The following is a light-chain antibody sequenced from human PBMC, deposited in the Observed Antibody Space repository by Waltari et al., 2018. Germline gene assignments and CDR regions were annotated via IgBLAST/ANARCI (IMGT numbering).Light chain of an antibody. V-gene: IGKV3-20*01. J-gene: IGKJ1*01. CDR2: DAS. CDR1: QSVGRA. CDR3: QNHERLPAT. Sequence: EIVLTQSPGTLALSPGERATLSCRASQSVGRALAWYQQKPGQAPRLLIYDASSRATGISDKFSGSGSGTDFSLTISRLEPEDFAVYYCQNHERLPATFGQGTKVEIK.